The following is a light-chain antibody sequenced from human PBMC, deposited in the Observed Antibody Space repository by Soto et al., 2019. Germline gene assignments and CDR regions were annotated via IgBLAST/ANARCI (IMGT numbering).Light chain of an antibody. V-gene: IGKV3-20*01. CDR3: QQYGSSLFT. CDR1: QSVSSSY. Sequence: EIVLTQSPGTLSLSPGERATLSCRARQSVSSSYLAWYQQKPGQAPRPLIYGASRRATGIPDRFSGSESGTDLTHTISRLEPEDFAVYRCQQYGSSLFTFGPGTQVDIK. J-gene: IGKJ3*01. CDR2: GAS.